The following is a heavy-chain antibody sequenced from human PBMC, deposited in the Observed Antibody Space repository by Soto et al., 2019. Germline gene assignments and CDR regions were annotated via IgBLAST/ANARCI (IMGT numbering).Heavy chain of an antibody. D-gene: IGHD5-12*01. CDR1: GCTFTSYG. CDR3: ARSYSGYDYYFDY. V-gene: IGHV1-69*13. J-gene: IGHJ4*02. Sequence: GASVKVSCKASGCTFTSYGISWVRQAPGQGLEWMGGIIPIFGTANYAQKFQGRVTITADESTSTAYMELSSLRSEDTAVYYCARSYSGYDYYFDYWGQGTLVTVSS. CDR2: IIPIFGTA.